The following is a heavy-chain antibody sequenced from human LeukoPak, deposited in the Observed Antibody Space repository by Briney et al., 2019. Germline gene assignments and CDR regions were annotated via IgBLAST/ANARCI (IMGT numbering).Heavy chain of an antibody. CDR3: AKDPDQYFDWLLSRRGRSNWFDP. V-gene: IGHV3-23*01. CDR2: ISGSGGST. D-gene: IGHD3-9*01. Sequence: GGSLRLSCAASGFTFSDYYMSWIRQAPGKGLEWVSAISGSGGSTYYADSVKGRFTISRDNSKNTLYLQMNSLRAEDTAVYYCAKDPDQYFDWLLSRRGRSNWFDPWGQGTLVTVSS. J-gene: IGHJ5*02. CDR1: GFTFSDYY.